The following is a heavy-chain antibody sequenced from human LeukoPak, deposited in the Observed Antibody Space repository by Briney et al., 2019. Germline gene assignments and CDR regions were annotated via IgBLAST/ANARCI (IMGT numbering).Heavy chain of an antibody. CDR3: ARGGSSGYYNLYYFDY. CDR2: IYYSGST. CDR1: GGSISSYY. J-gene: IGHJ4*02. V-gene: IGHV4-59*01. D-gene: IGHD3-22*01. Sequence: PSETLSLTCTVSGGSISSYYWSWVRQPPGKGLEWIGYIYYSGSTNYNPSLKSRVTISVDTSKNQFSLKLSSVTAADTAVYYCARGGSSGYYNLYYFDYWGQGTLVTVSS.